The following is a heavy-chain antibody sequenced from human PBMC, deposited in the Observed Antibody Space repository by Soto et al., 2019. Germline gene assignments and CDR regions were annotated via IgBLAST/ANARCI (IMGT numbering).Heavy chain of an antibody. CDR3: ARVAVAGGGWFDP. CDR2: INPNSGGT. V-gene: IGHV1-2*02. J-gene: IGHJ5*02. Sequence: ASVKVSCKASGYTFTGYYMHWVRQAPGQGLEWMGWINPNSGGTNYAQKFQGRVTTTRDTSISTAYMELSRLRSDDTAVYYCARVAVAGGGWFDPWGQGTLVTVSS. CDR1: GYTFTGYY. D-gene: IGHD6-19*01.